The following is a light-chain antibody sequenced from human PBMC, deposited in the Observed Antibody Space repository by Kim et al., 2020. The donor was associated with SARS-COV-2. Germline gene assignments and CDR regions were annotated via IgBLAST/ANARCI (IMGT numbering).Light chain of an antibody. CDR1: QSVLYSSNNKSY. V-gene: IGKV4-1*01. CDR2: WAS. Sequence: ATINCKSSQSVLYSSNNKSYLAWYQQKPGQPPKLLMYWASTRESGVPDRFSGSGSGTDFTLTISSLQAEDVAVYYCQQYYSTPWTFGQGTKVDIK. CDR3: QQYYSTPWT. J-gene: IGKJ1*01.